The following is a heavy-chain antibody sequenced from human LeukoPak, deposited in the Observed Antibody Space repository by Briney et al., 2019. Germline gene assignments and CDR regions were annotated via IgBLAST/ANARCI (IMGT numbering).Heavy chain of an antibody. Sequence: ASVKVSCKASGGTFSSYAISWVRQAPGQGLEWMGRIIPIFGTANYAQKFQGRVTITTDESTSTAYMELSSLRSEDTAVYYCARAPVWELLYTRYFDYWGQGTLVTVSS. CDR2: IIPIFGTA. V-gene: IGHV1-69*05. CDR1: GGTFSSYA. D-gene: IGHD3-10*01. J-gene: IGHJ4*02. CDR3: ARAPVWELLYTRYFDY.